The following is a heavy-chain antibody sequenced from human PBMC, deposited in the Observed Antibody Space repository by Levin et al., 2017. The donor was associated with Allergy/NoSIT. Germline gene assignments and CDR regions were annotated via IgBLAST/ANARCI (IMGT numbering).Heavy chain of an antibody. V-gene: IGHV3-30-3*01. Sequence: PGGSLRLSCAASGFTFSKHAMHWVRQAPGKGLEWVTIISSDGSNRYYADSVKGRFTISRDNSKNTLYLQMNSLRAEDTAVNYCARGEGAGNYYPEYYSYNGTDVWGQGTTVTVSS. CDR1: GFTFSKHA. J-gene: IGHJ6*02. CDR3: ARGEGAGNYYPEYYSYNGTDV. D-gene: IGHD3-10*01. CDR2: ISSDGSNR.